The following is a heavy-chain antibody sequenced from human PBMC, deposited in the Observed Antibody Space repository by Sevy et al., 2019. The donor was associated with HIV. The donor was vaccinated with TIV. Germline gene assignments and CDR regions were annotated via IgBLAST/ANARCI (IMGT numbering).Heavy chain of an antibody. CDR1: GFTFSSYG. J-gene: IGHJ4*02. Sequence: GGSLRLSCAASGFTFSSYGMHWVRQAPGKGLEWVAFIRYDGSNKYYADSVKGRFTISRDNSKNTLYLKMNSLRAEGTAAYYCAKGPSPMITFGGVADYWGQGTLVTVSS. D-gene: IGHD3-16*01. CDR3: AKGPSPMITFGGVADY. V-gene: IGHV3-30*02. CDR2: IRYDGSNK.